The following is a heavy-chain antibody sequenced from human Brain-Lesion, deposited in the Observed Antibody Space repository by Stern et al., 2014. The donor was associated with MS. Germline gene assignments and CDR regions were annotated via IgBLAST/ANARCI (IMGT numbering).Heavy chain of an antibody. D-gene: IGHD2-15*01. V-gene: IGHV4-39*01. CDR2: IYYSGNT. Sequence: VQLVESGPGLVKPSETLSLTCTVAGGSVSSTSYAWAWIRQPPGKGLEWIGTIYYSGNTYYSPSLKSRLTIFLDTSKNQFSLQRRSGTAADTAVYYCAGEEDIRYCSGGSCTGNWFDPWGQGTLVTVSS. CDR3: AGEEDIRYCSGGSCTGNWFDP. J-gene: IGHJ5*02. CDR1: GGSVSSTSYA.